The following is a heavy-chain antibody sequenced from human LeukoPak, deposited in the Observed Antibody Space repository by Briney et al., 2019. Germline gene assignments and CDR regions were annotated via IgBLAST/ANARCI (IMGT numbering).Heavy chain of an antibody. V-gene: IGHV4-39*07. CDR3: ARALGRRYYDFWSGYRVSFFDY. D-gene: IGHD3-3*01. CDR1: GGSISSSSYY. CDR2: IYYSGST. Sequence: SETLSLTCTVTGGSISSSSYYWGWIRQPPGKGLEWIGSIYYSGSTYYNPSLKSRVTISVDTSKNQFSLKLSSVTAADTAVYYCARALGRRYYDFWSGYRVSFFDYWCQGTLVTVSS. J-gene: IGHJ4*02.